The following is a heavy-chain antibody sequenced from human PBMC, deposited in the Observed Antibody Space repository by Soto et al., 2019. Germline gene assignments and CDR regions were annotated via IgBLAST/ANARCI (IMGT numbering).Heavy chain of an antibody. Sequence: SETLSLTCSVSGGSIRSFYWSWMRQPPGKGLEWIGYIYYSGSTNYNPSLKSRVTISVDTSKNQFSLKLSSVTAADTAVYYCARDSRGDYYYYGMDVWGQGTTVT. CDR1: GGSIRSFY. CDR3: ARDSRGDYYYYGMDV. CDR2: IYYSGST. J-gene: IGHJ6*02. V-gene: IGHV4-59*01.